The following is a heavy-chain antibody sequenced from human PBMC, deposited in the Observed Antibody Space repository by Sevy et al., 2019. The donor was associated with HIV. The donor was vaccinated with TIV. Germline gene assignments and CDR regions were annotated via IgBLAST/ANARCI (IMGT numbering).Heavy chain of an antibody. CDR2: IYSGGST. J-gene: IGHJ6*02. V-gene: IGHV3-53*01. CDR1: GFTVSSNY. Sequence: GGLRLSCAASGFTVSSNYMSWVRQAPGKGLEWVSVIYSGGSTYYADSVKGRFTISRDNSKNTLYLQMNSLRAEDTAVYYCARDPPKRGMDVRGQGTTVTVSS. CDR3: ARDPPKRGMDV.